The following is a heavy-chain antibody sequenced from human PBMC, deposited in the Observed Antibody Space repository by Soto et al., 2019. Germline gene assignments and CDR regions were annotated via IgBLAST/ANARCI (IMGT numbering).Heavy chain of an antibody. CDR2: IYYSGST. V-gene: IGHV4-31*02. Sequence: SETLSLTWTVSGGSISSGGYYWSWIRQHPGKGLEWIGYIYYSGSTYYNPSLKSRVTISVDTSKNQFSLKLSSVTAADTAVYYCERDQRITIFGVASYYYGMDVWGQGTTVTVSS. D-gene: IGHD3-3*01. CDR1: GGSISSGGYY. CDR3: ERDQRITIFGVASYYYGMDV. J-gene: IGHJ6*02.